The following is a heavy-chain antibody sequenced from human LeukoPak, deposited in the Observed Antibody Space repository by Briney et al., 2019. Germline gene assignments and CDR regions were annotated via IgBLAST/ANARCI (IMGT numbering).Heavy chain of an antibody. CDR2: IYTSGST. CDR1: GGSISSGSYY. D-gene: IGHD2-15*01. Sequence: SETLSLTCTVSGGSISSGSYYWSWIRQPAGKGLEWIGRIYTSGSTNYNPSLKSRVTISVDTSKNQFSLKLSSVTAADTAVYYCARESIVVVVAANWFDPWGQGTLVTVSS. CDR3: ARESIVVVVAANWFDP. J-gene: IGHJ5*02. V-gene: IGHV4-61*02.